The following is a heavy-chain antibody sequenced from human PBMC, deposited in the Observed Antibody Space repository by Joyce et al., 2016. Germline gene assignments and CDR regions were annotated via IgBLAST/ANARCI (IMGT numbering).Heavy chain of an antibody. V-gene: IGHV4-61*01. Sequence: QVQLQESGPGLVKPSETLSLTCTVAGGSVSSGSYYWTWIRQPPGKGLEWIGYIYYSGSTNYNPSPKSRVTISIDTSKNQFSLKLSSVTAADTAVYYCASGFWSGFYLDAFDIWGQGTMVTVSS. J-gene: IGHJ3*02. CDR3: ASGFWSGFYLDAFDI. CDR1: GGSVSSGSYY. D-gene: IGHD3-3*01. CDR2: IYYSGST.